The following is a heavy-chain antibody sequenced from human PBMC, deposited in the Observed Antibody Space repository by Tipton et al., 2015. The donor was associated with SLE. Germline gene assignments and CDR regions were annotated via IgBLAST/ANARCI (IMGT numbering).Heavy chain of an antibody. CDR2: IYYSGST. J-gene: IGHJ5*02. CDR3: ARRGASVWQQLPHTWFDP. Sequence: LRLSCTVSGGSISSYYWSWIRQPPGKGLEWIGYIYYSGSTDYNPSLKSRVTISVDTSKNQFSLKLNSVTAADTAVYYCARRGASVWQQLPHTWFDPWGQGTLVTVSS. D-gene: IGHD6-13*01. CDR1: GGSISSYY. V-gene: IGHV4-59*01.